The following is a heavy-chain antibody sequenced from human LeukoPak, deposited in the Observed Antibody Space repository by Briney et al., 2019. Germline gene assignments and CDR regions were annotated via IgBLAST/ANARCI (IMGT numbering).Heavy chain of an antibody. CDR1: GGSFSGYY. CDR3: ARGDSQLRFLEWLPYGNWFDP. D-gene: IGHD3-3*01. Sequence: SETLSLTCAVYGGSFSGYYWSWIRQPPGKGLEWIGEINHSGSTNYNPSLKSRATISVDTSKNQFSLKLSSVTAADTAVYYCARGDSQLRFLEWLPYGNWFDPWGQGTLVTVSS. CDR2: INHSGST. V-gene: IGHV4-34*01. J-gene: IGHJ5*02.